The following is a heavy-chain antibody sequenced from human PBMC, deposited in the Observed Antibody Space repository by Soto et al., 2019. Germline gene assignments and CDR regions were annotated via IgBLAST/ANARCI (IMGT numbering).Heavy chain of an antibody. CDR1: GYTFSSYD. CDR3: ARNGGGLGY. CDR2: MNPTSGYT. V-gene: IGHV1-8*01. J-gene: IGHJ4*02. Sequence: QVQLVQSGAEVKKPGASVKVSCKASGYTFSSYDIIWVRQATGQGLEWMGWMNPTSGYTGSAQKFQGRVTMTWDTSMGTAYMEWSSLRFEDTAVYYCARNGGGLGYWGQGTLVTVSS. D-gene: IGHD2-8*01.